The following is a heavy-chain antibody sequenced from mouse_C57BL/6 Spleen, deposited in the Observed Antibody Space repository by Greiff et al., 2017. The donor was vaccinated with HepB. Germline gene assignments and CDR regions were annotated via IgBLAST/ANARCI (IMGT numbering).Heavy chain of an antibody. CDR3: AGEPYYGSSSYFDY. CDR2: IHPNSGST. J-gene: IGHJ2*01. V-gene: IGHV1-64*01. Sequence: QVQLQQPGAELVKPGASVKLSCKASGYTFTGYWMHWVKQRPGQGLEWIGMIHPNSGSTNYKEKFKSQATLTVDKSSSTAYMQLSSLTSEDSAVYYCAGEPYYGSSSYFDYWGQGTTLTVSS. D-gene: IGHD1-1*01. CDR1: GYTFTGYW.